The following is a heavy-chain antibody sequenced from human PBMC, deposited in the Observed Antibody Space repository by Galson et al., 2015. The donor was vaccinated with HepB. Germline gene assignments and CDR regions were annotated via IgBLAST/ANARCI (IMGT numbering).Heavy chain of an antibody. CDR1: GFSLSTSGMC. J-gene: IGHJ6*02. V-gene: IGHV2-70*11. D-gene: IGHD2-15*01. CDR3: ARTPPPLGYCSGGSCYSDYGMDV. Sequence: PALVKPTQTLTLTCTFSGFSLSTSGMCVSWIRQPPGKALEWLARIDWDEDKYYSTSLKTRLTISKDTSKNQVVLTMTNMDPVDTATYYCARTPPPLGYCSGGSCYSDYGMDVWGQGTMVTVSS. CDR2: IDWDEDK.